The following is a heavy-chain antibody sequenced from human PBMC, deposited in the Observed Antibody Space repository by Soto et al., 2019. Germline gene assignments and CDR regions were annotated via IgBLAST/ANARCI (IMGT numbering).Heavy chain of an antibody. CDR1: GFTFSNSV. D-gene: IGHD2-2*01. V-gene: IGHV3-23*01. J-gene: IGHJ4*02. CDR2: IAGKT. CDR3: ARKTDVPTGMLDY. Sequence: EVYLLQSGGGLGQPGGSLRLSCAASGFTFSNSVMSWVRQAPGKGLEWVSTIAGKTYYSDSVKGRFTISRDNSQSTLYLQMNSLRAEDTAVYYCARKTDVPTGMLDYWGQGTLVTVSS.